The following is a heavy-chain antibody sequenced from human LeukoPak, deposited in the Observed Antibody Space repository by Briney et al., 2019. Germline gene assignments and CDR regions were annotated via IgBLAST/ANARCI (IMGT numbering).Heavy chain of an antibody. Sequence: SVKVSCKASGGTFSSYAFSWVRQAPGQGLEWMGRIVPIVGIANYAQKLQGRVTMTTDTSTSTAYMELRSLRSDDTAVYYCARLVTESPNWFDPWGQGTLVTVSS. CDR2: IVPIVGIA. V-gene: IGHV1-69*04. J-gene: IGHJ5*02. CDR3: ARLVTESPNWFDP. D-gene: IGHD4-11*01. CDR1: GGTFSSYA.